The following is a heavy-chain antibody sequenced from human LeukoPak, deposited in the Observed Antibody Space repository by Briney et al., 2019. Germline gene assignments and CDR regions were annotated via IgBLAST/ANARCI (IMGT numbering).Heavy chain of an antibody. V-gene: IGHV4-34*01. CDR1: GGSFSGYY. J-gene: IGHJ6*02. CDR3: ARGRRRVGSYLNAFYYYYYGMDV. D-gene: IGHD1-26*01. CDR2: INHSGST. Sequence: SETLSLTCAVYGGSFSGYYWSWIRQPPGKGLEWIGEINHSGSTNYNPSLKSRVTISVDTSKNQFSLKLSSVTAADTAVYYCARGRRRVGSYLNAFYYYYYGMDVWGQGTTVTVSS.